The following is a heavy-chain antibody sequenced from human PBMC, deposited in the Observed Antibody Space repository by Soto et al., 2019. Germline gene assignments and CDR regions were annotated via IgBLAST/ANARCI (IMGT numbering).Heavy chain of an antibody. CDR2: IDPNNGRT. Sequence: ASVKVSCKASGSTFTGSPIHWLRQAPGQNLQWLGWIDPNNGRTKYSQTFQGRVTISRDTSASTTYMELNSLKSEDTAVYYCARGHWTQTLADYYLDFWAQGTLVTVSS. CDR3: ARGHWTQTLADYYLDF. CDR1: GSTFTGSP. J-gene: IGHJ4*02. V-gene: IGHV1-3*01. D-gene: IGHD1-1*01.